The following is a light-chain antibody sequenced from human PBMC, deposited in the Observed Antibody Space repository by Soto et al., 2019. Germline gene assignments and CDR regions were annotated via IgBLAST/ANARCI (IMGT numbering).Light chain of an antibody. CDR1: QSVGSN. J-gene: IGKJ1*01. CDR2: GAS. CDR3: QKFDQWPWT. Sequence: EIVMTQSPAALSVSPGERATLSCRASQSVGSNVAWYQQKPGQAPRLLIYGASTRDTGVPARFSGSGSETEFTLTISSLQSEDFAVYYCQKFDQWPWTFGQRTKVEIK. V-gene: IGKV3-15*01.